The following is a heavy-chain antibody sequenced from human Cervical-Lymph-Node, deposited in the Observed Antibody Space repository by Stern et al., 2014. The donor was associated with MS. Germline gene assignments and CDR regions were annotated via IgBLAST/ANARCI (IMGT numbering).Heavy chain of an antibody. V-gene: IGHV2-5*02. CDR1: GFSLNTSGMA. D-gene: IGHD2/OR15-2a*01. Sequence: QVTLRESGPTLVKPTQTLTLTCTFSGFSLNTSGMAVGWIRQPPGKALEWLALIYWDDDNRYSPSLKSRLTITKDTSKNQVVLTMSSVDPVDTATYYCAHKPIGGGTTYYFDYWGQGILVTVSS. CDR2: IYWDDDN. CDR3: AHKPIGGGTTYYFDY. J-gene: IGHJ4*02.